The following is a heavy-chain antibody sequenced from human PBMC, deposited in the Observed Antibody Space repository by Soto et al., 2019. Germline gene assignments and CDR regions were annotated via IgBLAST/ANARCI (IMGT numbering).Heavy chain of an antibody. Sequence: GGSLRLSCTVSGFAFNNYGINWVRQAPGKGLEWVSSISKSDYTYYSDSVKGRFTISRDNAKSSVSLQMNTLRVEDTAVYYCAREDSIIITAVSDFWGQGNLVTVSS. CDR2: ISKSDYT. CDR3: AREDSIIITAVSDF. V-gene: IGHV3-21*01. J-gene: IGHJ4*02. CDR1: GFAFNNYG. D-gene: IGHD3-22*01.